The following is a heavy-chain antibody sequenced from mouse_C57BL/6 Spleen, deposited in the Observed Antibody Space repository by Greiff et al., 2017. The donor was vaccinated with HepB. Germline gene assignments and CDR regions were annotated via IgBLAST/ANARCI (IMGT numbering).Heavy chain of an antibody. CDR2: IYPRSGNT. CDR3: AREREVLRLFDY. J-gene: IGHJ2*01. Sequence: VQLQQSGAELARPGASVKLSCKASGYTFTSYGISWVKQRTGQGLEWIGEIYPRSGNTYYNEKFKGKATLTADKSSSTAYMELRSLTSEDSAVYFCAREREVLRLFDYWGQGTTLTVSS. V-gene: IGHV1-81*01. CDR1: GYTFTSYG. D-gene: IGHD1-2*01.